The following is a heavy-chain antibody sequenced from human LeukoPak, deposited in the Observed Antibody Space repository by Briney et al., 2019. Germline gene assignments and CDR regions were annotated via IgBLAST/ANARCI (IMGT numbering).Heavy chain of an antibody. CDR3: GKTTTGYSSGQKPAWPVDY. CDR2: IFGSGGSA. V-gene: IGHV3-23*01. CDR1: GFTFGSDA. J-gene: IGHJ4*02. Sequence: GGSLRLPCAASGFTFGSDAMYWVRQAPGKGLEWVAGIFGSGGSAHYADSAKGRFTISRDNSKNTVYLQINSLRAEDTAVYYCGKTTTGYSSGQKPAWPVDYWGQGTLVTVSS. D-gene: IGHD6-19*01.